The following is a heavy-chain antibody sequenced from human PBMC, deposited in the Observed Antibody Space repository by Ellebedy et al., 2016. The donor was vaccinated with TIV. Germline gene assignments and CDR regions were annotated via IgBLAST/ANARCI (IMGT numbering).Heavy chain of an antibody. Sequence: ESLKISXAVSGFTVSSNYMSWVRQAPGRGLEWVSVIYAGGTTDYVASVKGRFSISRDTSKNTLFLQMNSLRADDTAIYYCAVGRPNYGDFPSWGQGTLVTVSS. CDR2: IYAGGTT. CDR3: AVGRPNYGDFPS. V-gene: IGHV3-53*01. D-gene: IGHD4-17*01. CDR1: GFTVSSNY. J-gene: IGHJ5*02.